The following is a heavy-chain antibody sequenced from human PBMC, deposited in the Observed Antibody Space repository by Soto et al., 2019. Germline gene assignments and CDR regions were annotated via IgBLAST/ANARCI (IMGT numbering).Heavy chain of an antibody. CDR1: GDSVSSNSAA. Sequence: QVQLQQSGPGLVKPSQTLSLTCAISGDSVSSNSAAWTWIRQSPSRGLEWLGRTYYRSTWSNDYAISVKSLITINPDTSNNQFSLHLNSVTPEDTAVYYCARQIAATGTSGTFDYWGKGTLVTVSS. V-gene: IGHV6-1*01. CDR3: ARQIAATGTSGTFDY. D-gene: IGHD6-25*01. J-gene: IGHJ4*02. CDR2: TYYRSTWSN.